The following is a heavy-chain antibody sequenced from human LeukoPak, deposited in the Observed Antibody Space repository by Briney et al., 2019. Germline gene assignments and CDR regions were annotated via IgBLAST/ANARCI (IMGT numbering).Heavy chain of an antibody. Sequence: SETLSLTCTVSGDSFSSSRYYWGWIRQPPGKGLAWIGSVSYSGSPYYNPSLKSRVTTSVDTSKNQFSLRLSSVTATDTAMYYCARHGWDYPSGTYYTFDPWGRGTLVTVSS. CDR1: GDSFSSSRYY. D-gene: IGHD3-10*01. CDR2: VSYSGSP. V-gene: IGHV4-39*01. J-gene: IGHJ5*02. CDR3: ARHGWDYPSGTYYTFDP.